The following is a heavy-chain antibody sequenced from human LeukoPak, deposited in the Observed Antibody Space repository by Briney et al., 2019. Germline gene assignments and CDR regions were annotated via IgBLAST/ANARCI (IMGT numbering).Heavy chain of an antibody. J-gene: IGHJ6*03. Sequence: GGSLRLSCAASGFTVSSNYMSWVRQAPGKGLEWVSVIYSGGSTYYADSVKGRFTISRDNSKNTLYLQMNSLRAEDTAVYYCARDRATMVRGVTHYYYYYMDVWGKGTTVTVSS. CDR3: ARDRATMVRGVTHYYYYYMDV. D-gene: IGHD3-10*01. CDR2: IYSGGST. CDR1: GFTVSSNY. V-gene: IGHV3-53*01.